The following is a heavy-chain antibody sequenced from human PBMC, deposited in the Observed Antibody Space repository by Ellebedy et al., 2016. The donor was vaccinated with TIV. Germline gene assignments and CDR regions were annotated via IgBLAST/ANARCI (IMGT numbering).Heavy chain of an antibody. CDR3: ARLDAIIDVKSLDY. D-gene: IGHD3-10*01. CDR1: GFTFTNYW. J-gene: IGHJ4*02. Sequence: GESLKISCAASGFTFTNYWMSWVRQAPGKGLEWVATIKQGGSEKYYVDSVKCRFTISRDNAKNSLYLQMNSLRAEDTAVYYCARLDAIIDVKSLDYWGQGTLVTVSS. CDR2: IKQGGSEK. V-gene: IGHV3-7*03.